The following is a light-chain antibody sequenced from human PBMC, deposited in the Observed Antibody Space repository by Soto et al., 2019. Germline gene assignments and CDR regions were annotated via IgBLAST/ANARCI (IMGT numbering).Light chain of an antibody. CDR1: QSISSY. Sequence: DIQMTQSPSSLSASVGDRVTITCRASQSISSYLNWYQQKPGKAPKLLIYAASSLQSGVPSRFSGSGSGTDFTLTISSLQPEDFATYYCQQGYSTPLVTCGPGTKVDI. J-gene: IGKJ3*01. CDR3: QQGYSTPLVT. CDR2: AAS. V-gene: IGKV1-39*01.